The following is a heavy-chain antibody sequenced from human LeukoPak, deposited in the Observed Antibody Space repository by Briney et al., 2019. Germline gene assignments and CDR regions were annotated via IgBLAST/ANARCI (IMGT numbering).Heavy chain of an antibody. CDR1: GFTFSSYG. Sequence: GGSLRLSCAASGFTFSSYGMHWVRQAPGKGLECVGVISYDGSNKYYADSVKGRFTISRDNSKNTLYLQMNSLRAEDTAVYYCAIKTSEYYYGSGSNFQHWGQGTLVTVSS. CDR2: ISYDGSNK. J-gene: IGHJ1*01. CDR3: AIKTSEYYYGSGSNFQH. D-gene: IGHD3-10*01. V-gene: IGHV3-30*03.